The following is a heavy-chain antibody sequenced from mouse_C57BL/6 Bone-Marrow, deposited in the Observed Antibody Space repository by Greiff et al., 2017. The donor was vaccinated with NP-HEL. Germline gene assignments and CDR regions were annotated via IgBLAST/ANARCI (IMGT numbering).Heavy chain of an antibody. J-gene: IGHJ3*01. Sequence: EVQGVESGGGLVQPKGSLKLSCAASGFSFNTYAMNWVRQAPGKGLEWVARIRSKSNNYATYYADSVKDRFTISRDDSESMLYLQMNNLKTEDTAMYYGVMQTGTWFAYWGQGTLVTVSA. V-gene: IGHV10-1*01. D-gene: IGHD4-1*01. CDR3: VMQTGTWFAY. CDR1: GFSFNTYA. CDR2: IRSKSNNYAT.